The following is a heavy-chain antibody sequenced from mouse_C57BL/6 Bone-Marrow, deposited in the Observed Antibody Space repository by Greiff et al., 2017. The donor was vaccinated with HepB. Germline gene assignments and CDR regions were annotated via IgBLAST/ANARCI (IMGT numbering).Heavy chain of an antibody. Sequence: QVQLQQSGAELVRPGASVKMSCKASGYTFTSYNMHWVKQTPRQGLEWIGAIYPGNGDTSYNQKFKGKATLTADKSSSTAYMQFSSLTSEDSAIYYCARSDSYYFDYWGQGTTLTVSS. CDR1: GYTFTSYN. V-gene: IGHV1-12*01. J-gene: IGHJ2*01. CDR2: IYPGNGDT. CDR3: ARSDSYYFDY.